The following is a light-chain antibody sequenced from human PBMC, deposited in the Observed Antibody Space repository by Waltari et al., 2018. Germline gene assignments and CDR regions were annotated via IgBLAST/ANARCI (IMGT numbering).Light chain of an antibody. V-gene: IGLV1-40*01. Sequence: QSVLTQPPSVSGTPGQSVTIPCTGGSSNIGAGYDVHWYQQLRGAAPKVVICGSTTRATGVTARFSASKSGTSASLAITGLQADDEADYYCQSYDNSLSSWVFGGGTKLTVL. CDR1: SSNIGAGYD. J-gene: IGLJ3*02. CDR3: QSYDNSLSSWV. CDR2: GST.